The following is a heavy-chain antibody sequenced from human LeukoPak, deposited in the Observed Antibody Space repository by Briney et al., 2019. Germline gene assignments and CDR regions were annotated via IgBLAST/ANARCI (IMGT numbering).Heavy chain of an antibody. CDR2: ISSSSSTI. CDR3: AKYSSSWYNPFDY. CDR1: GFTFSNYS. V-gene: IGHV3-48*01. J-gene: IGHJ4*02. D-gene: IGHD6-13*01. Sequence: GGSLRLSCAASGFTFSNYSMNWVRQTPGKGLEWVSYISSSSSTIYYADSVKGRFTISRDNAKNSLYLQMNSLRAEDTAVYYCAKYSSSWYNPFDYWGQGTLVTVSS.